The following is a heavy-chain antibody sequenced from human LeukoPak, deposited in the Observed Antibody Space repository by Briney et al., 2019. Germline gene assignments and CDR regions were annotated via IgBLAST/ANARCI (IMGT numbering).Heavy chain of an antibody. CDR1: GLIVSNNY. Sequence: PGGSLRLSCAASGLIVSNNYMSWVRQPPGRGREGVSVIYSGGSTFYAGSVKCRFTISRDNSKNTLYLQMNSLRAEDTAVYYCARDGAGYSNLELYWGQGTLVTVSS. J-gene: IGHJ4*02. D-gene: IGHD6-13*01. CDR3: ARDGAGYSNLELY. CDR2: IYSGGST. V-gene: IGHV3-53*01.